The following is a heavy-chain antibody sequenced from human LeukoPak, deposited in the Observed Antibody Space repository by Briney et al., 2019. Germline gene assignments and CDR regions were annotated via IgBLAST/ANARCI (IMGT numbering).Heavy chain of an antibody. CDR1: GGSISSGSYY. Sequence: PSQTLSLTCTVSGGSISSGSYYWSWIRQPAGKGLEWIGRIYTSGSTNYNPSLKSRVTISVDTSKKQFSLKLSSVTAADTAVYYCARGRTVGAGYAGWFDPWGQGTLVTVSS. V-gene: IGHV4-61*02. CDR2: IYTSGST. CDR3: ARGRTVGAGYAGWFDP. D-gene: IGHD1-26*01. J-gene: IGHJ5*02.